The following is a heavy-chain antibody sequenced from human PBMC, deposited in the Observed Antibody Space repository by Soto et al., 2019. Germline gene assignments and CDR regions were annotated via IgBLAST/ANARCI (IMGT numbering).Heavy chain of an antibody. CDR3: ARGSAYHYYYGMDV. CDR2: IYHSGST. D-gene: IGHD6-25*01. CDR1: GYSISSGYY. Sequence: PSETLSLTCAVSGYSISSGYYWGWIRQPPGKGLEWIGSIYHSGSTYYNPSLKSRVTISVDTSKNQFSLKLSSVTAADTAVHYCARGSAYHYYYGMDVWGQGTTVTVSS. J-gene: IGHJ6*02. V-gene: IGHV4-38-2*01.